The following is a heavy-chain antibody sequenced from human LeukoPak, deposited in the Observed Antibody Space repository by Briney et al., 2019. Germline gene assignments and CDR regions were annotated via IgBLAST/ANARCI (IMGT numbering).Heavy chain of an antibody. CDR1: GFTFSSYA. CDR3: AKVGGSYKYYYYMDV. V-gene: IGHV3-30*02. Sequence: PGGSLRLSCAASGFTFSSYAIHWVRQAPGKGLEWVAFIQYDGSDKYYAGSVKGRFSISRDNSKNTLYLQMNSLRAEDTAVYYCAKVGGSYKYYYYMDVWGKGTTVTVSS. J-gene: IGHJ6*03. D-gene: IGHD1-26*01. CDR2: IQYDGSDK.